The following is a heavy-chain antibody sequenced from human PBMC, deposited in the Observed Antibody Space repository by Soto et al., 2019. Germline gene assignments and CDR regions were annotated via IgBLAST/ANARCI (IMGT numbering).Heavy chain of an antibody. CDR3: AREIRYCSSTSCYGGGFDY. J-gene: IGHJ4*02. CDR1: GFTFSSYS. D-gene: IGHD2-2*01. Sequence: EVQLVESGGGLVKPGGSLRLSCAASGFTFSSYSMNWVRQAPGKGLEWVSSISSSSSYIYYADSVKGRFTISRDNAKNSLYLQMNSLRAEDTAVYYCAREIRYCSSTSCYGGGFDYWGQGTLVTVSS. CDR2: ISSSSSYI. V-gene: IGHV3-21*01.